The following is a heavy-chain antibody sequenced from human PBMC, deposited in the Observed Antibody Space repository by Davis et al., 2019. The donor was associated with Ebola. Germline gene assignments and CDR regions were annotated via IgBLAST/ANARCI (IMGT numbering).Heavy chain of an antibody. D-gene: IGHD1-26*01. J-gene: IGHJ4*02. CDR1: GFIFRNYV. V-gene: IGHV3-23*01. Sequence: GESLKISCETSGFIFRNYVMSWVRQAPGKGLEWVSTFGTGGDTYYADSVKGRFAISRDNSRGTLYLQMNSLRAEDTAVYYCARDQLKWELLFAGFDYWGQGTLVTVSS. CDR2: FGTGGDT. CDR3: ARDQLKWELLFAGFDY.